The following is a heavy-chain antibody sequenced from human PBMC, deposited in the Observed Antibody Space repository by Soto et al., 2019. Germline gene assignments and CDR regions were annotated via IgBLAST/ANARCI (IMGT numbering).Heavy chain of an antibody. CDR3: AKDLSASEALGPAYYDFWSGYYFSDYYYGMDV. D-gene: IGHD3-3*01. CDR2: ISGSGGST. Sequence: GGSLRLSCAASGFTFSSYAMSWVRQAPGKGLEWVSAISGSGGSTYYADSVKGRFTISRDNSKNTLYLQMNSLRAEDTAVYYCAKDLSASEALGPAYYDFWSGYYFSDYYYGMDVWGQGTTVTVSS. V-gene: IGHV3-23*01. J-gene: IGHJ6*02. CDR1: GFTFSSYA.